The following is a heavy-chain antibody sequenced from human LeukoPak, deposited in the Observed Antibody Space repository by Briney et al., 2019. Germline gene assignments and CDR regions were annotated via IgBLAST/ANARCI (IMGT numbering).Heavy chain of an antibody. CDR3: AKLIIMRPTDPDC. CDR2: ISGSGGST. CDR1: GFTFSSYA. D-gene: IGHD3-16*01. J-gene: IGHJ4*02. Sequence: PGGSLRLSCVASGFTFSSYAMSWVRQAPGKGLEWVSTISGSGGSTYYADSVKGRFTISRDNSKNTLYLQMNILRAEDTAVYYCAKLIIMRPTDPDCWGQGTLVTVSS. V-gene: IGHV3-23*01.